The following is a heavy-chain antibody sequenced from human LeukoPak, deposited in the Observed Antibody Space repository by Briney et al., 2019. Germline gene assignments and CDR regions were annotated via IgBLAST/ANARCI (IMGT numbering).Heavy chain of an antibody. J-gene: IGHJ4*02. Sequence: GESLKISCKGSGYTFTKYWIGWVRQMPGRGLEWVGLIYPDDSDIRYSPSFQGQVTISVDKSISSAYLQWSSLKASDTAMYYCAREDGYNLDYWGQGTLVTVFS. D-gene: IGHD5-24*01. CDR3: AREDGYNLDY. CDR1: GYTFTKYW. V-gene: IGHV5-51*01. CDR2: IYPDDSDI.